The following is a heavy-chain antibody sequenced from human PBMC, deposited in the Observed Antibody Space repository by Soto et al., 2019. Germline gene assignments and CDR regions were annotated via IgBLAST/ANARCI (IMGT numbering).Heavy chain of an antibody. D-gene: IGHD3-22*01. Sequence: GASVKVSCKASGYTFTSYGISWVRQAPGQGLEWMGWISAYNGNTNYAQKLQGRVTMTTDTSTSTAYMELRSLRSDDTAVYYCARDPRYYDSSGYYIRLFDYWGQGTLVTVSS. V-gene: IGHV1-18*01. J-gene: IGHJ4*02. CDR3: ARDPRYYDSSGYYIRLFDY. CDR1: GYTFTSYG. CDR2: ISAYNGNT.